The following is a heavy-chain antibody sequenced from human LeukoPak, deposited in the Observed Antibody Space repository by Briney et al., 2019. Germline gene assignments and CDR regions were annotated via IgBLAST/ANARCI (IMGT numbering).Heavy chain of an antibody. CDR3: AGDLSYYYDSSGYPLLQGRYGMDV. CDR1: GGSISSSSYY. V-gene: IGHV4-39*07. D-gene: IGHD3-22*01. J-gene: IGHJ6*02. CDR2: IYYSGST. Sequence: SETLSLTCTVSGGSISSSSYYWGWIRQPPGKGLEWIGSIYYSGSTYYNPSLKSRVTISVDTSKNQFSLKLSSVTAADTAVYYCAGDLSYYYDSSGYPLLQGRYGMDVWGQGTTVTVSS.